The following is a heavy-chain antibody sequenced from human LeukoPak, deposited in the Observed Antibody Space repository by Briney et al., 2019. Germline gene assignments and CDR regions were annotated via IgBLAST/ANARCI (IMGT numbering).Heavy chain of an antibody. CDR3: ARGSELRGSWYALDY. J-gene: IGHJ4*02. CDR1: GYTFTGYY. V-gene: IGHV1-2*02. D-gene: IGHD6-13*01. CDR2: INPNSGGT. Sequence: GASVKVSCKASGYTFTGYYMHWVRQAPGQGLEWMGWINPNSGGTNYAQKFQGRVTMTRDTSISTAYMELSRLRSDGTAVYYCARGSELRGSWYALDYWGQGTLVTVSS.